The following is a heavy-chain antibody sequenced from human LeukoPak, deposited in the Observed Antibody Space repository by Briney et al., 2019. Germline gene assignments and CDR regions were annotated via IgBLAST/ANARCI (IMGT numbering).Heavy chain of an antibody. Sequence: PGGSLRLSCAASGFTFSSYAMHWVRQAPGKGLEWVAVISYDGSTKYYADSVKGRFTISRDNSKNTLYLQMNSLRAEDTAVYYCARGVLYGDYPSSYYYYYGMDVWGQGTTVTVSS. D-gene: IGHD4-17*01. CDR2: ISYDGSTK. CDR3: ARGVLYGDYPSSYYYYYGMDV. V-gene: IGHV3-30-3*01. CDR1: GFTFSSYA. J-gene: IGHJ6*02.